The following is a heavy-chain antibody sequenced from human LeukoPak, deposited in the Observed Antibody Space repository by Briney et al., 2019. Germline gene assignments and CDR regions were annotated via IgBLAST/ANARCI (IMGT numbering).Heavy chain of an antibody. D-gene: IGHD2-15*01. CDR1: GGSISSGDCY. CDR3: ARVGCSGGSCYSIIDY. Sequence: SQTLSLTCTVSGGSISSGDCYWSWIRQHPGKGLEWIGYIHYSGSTNYNPSLKSRVTISVDTSKNQFSLKLSSVTAADTAVYYCARVGCSGGSCYSIIDYWGQGTLVTVSS. V-gene: IGHV4-31*03. CDR2: IHYSGST. J-gene: IGHJ4*02.